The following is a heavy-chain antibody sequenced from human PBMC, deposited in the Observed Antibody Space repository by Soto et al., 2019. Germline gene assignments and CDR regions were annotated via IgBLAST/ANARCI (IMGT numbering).Heavy chain of an antibody. V-gene: IGHV3-49*03. Sequence: GGSLRLSCTASGFTFGDYAMSWFRQAPGKGREWVGFIRSKAYGGTTEYAASVKGRFTISRDDSKSIAYLQMNSLKTEDTAVYYCTRGSGSYYVVWFDPWGQGTLVTVSS. J-gene: IGHJ5*02. D-gene: IGHD1-26*01. CDR2: IRSKAYGGTT. CDR1: GFTFGDYA. CDR3: TRGSGSYYVVWFDP.